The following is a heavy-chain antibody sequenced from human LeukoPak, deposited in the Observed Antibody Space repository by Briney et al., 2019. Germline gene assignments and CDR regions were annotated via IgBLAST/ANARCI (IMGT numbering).Heavy chain of an antibody. D-gene: IGHD2-8*01. Sequence: PGGSPRLSCAASGFIFSSYAMSWVRQAPGKGLEWVSTISGSGGSTYYADSVKGRFTISRDNSKNTVYLQMNSLRAEDTAVYYCAKDRSCINDVWHGEFAYWGQRTLVTVSS. CDR1: GFIFSSYA. J-gene: IGHJ4*02. V-gene: IGHV3-23*01. CDR3: AKDRSCINDVWHGEFAY. CDR2: ISGSGGST.